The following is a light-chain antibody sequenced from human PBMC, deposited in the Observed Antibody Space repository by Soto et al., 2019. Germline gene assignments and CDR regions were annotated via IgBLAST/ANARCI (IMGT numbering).Light chain of an antibody. CDR3: QQRSNWPWT. CDR1: ESVISY. CDR2: DAS. V-gene: IGKV3-11*01. J-gene: IGKJ1*01. Sequence: EIVLTQSPATLSLSPGERATLSCRASESVISYLAWYQQKPGQAPRLLIYDASNRATGIPARLSGSGSGTDFTLTISSLEPEDFAVYYCQQRSNWPWTFGQGTKVEIK.